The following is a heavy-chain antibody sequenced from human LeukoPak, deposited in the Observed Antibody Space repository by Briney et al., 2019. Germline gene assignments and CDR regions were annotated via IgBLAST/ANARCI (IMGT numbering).Heavy chain of an antibody. J-gene: IGHJ4*02. Sequence: GGSLRLSCAASGFTFSSYAMSWVRQAPGKGLEWVSAISGSGGSTYYADSVKGRFTISRDNSKNTLYLQMNSLRAEDTAVYYCARDSSSSGRFDYWGQGTLVTVSS. V-gene: IGHV3-23*01. D-gene: IGHD6-6*01. CDR3: ARDSSSSGRFDY. CDR2: ISGSGGST. CDR1: GFTFSSYA.